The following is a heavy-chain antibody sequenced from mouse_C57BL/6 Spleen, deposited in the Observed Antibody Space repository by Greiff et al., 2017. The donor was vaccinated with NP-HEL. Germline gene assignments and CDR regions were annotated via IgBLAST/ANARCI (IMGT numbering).Heavy chain of an antibody. CDR2: ISDGGSYT. D-gene: IGHD2-4*01. J-gene: IGHJ4*01. CDR3: ARDRAMITTRYYYAMDY. CDR1: GFTFSSYA. Sequence: EVMLVESGGGLVKPGGSLKLSCAASGFTFSSYAMSWVRQTPEKRLEWVATISDGGSYTYYPDNVKDRFTISRDNAKNNLYLQMSHLKSEDTAMYYCARDRAMITTRYYYAMDYWGQGTSVTVSS. V-gene: IGHV5-4*01.